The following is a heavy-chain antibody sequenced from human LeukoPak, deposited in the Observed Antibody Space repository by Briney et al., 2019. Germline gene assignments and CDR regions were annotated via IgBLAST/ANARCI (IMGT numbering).Heavy chain of an antibody. J-gene: IGHJ4*02. V-gene: IGHV4-34*01. CDR1: GGSFSGYY. CDR2: INHSGST. Sequence: PSETLSLTCAVYGGSFSGYYWSWIRQPPGKGLEWIGEINHSGSTNYNPSLKSRVTISVDTSKNQFSLKLSSVAAADTAVYYCARLRRGSLDYWGQGTLVTVSS. D-gene: IGHD5-12*01. CDR3: ARLRRGSLDY.